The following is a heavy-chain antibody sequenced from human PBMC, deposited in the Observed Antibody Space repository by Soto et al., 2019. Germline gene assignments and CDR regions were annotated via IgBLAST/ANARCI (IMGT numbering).Heavy chain of an antibody. Sequence: QVQLQESGPGLVKPSETLSLTCTVSGGSIRSYYWSWIRQPPGKGLEWIGYIYYSGSTNYNPSLKSRVTISVDTSKSTFSLKMSSVTAADTAVYYCARFYGLDAFDIWGQGTMVTVSS. V-gene: IGHV4-59*08. CDR3: ARFYGLDAFDI. CDR1: GGSIRSYY. J-gene: IGHJ3*02. CDR2: IYYSGST. D-gene: IGHD3-16*01.